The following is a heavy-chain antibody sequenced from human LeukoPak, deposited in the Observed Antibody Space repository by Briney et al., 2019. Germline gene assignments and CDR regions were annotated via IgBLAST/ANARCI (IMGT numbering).Heavy chain of an antibody. CDR3: ARDQHAKWEPPGPLDY. J-gene: IGHJ4*02. CDR2: ISSSSYT. V-gene: IGHV3-21*01. Sequence: GGSLRLSCAASGFNFNTYTMNWVRQAPGKGLEWVASISSSSYTLHADSVKGRFTISRDNSKNTLYLQMNSLRAEDTAVYYCARDQHAKWEPPGPLDYWGQGTLVTVFS. D-gene: IGHD1-26*01. CDR1: GFNFNTYT.